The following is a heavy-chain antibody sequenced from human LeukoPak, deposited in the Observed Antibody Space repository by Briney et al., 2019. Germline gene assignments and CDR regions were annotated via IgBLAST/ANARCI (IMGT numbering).Heavy chain of an antibody. Sequence: PGGSLRLSCAASGFTFSSYGMHWVRQAPGKGLEWVAVISYDGSNKYYADSVKGRFTISRDNSKNTLYLQMNSLRAEDTAVYYCAKDPTSAYCGGDCVGHFDYWGQGTLVTVSS. D-gene: IGHD2-21*02. CDR1: GFTFSSYG. V-gene: IGHV3-30*18. CDR2: ISYDGSNK. CDR3: AKDPTSAYCGGDCVGHFDY. J-gene: IGHJ4*02.